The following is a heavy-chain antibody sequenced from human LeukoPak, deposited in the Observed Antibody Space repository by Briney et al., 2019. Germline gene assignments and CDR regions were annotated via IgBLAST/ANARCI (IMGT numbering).Heavy chain of an antibody. CDR1: GGTFSSYA. D-gene: IGHD6-13*01. Sequence: ASVKVSCKASGGTFSSYAISWVRQAPGLGLEWMGRIIPILGIANYAQKFQGRVTITADKSTSTAYMELSSLRSEDTAVYYCARDSLSIAAPGDYFDYWGQGTLVTVSS. CDR3: ARDSLSIAAPGDYFDY. V-gene: IGHV1-69*04. J-gene: IGHJ4*02. CDR2: IIPILGIA.